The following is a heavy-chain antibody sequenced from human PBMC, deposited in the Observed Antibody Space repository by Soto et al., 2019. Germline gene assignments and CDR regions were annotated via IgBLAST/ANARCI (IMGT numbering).Heavy chain of an antibody. Sequence: LKISCKGSGYSFTSYWISWVRQMPGKGLEWMGRIDPSDSYTNYSPSFQGHVTISADKSISTAYLQWSSLKASDTAMYYCARHDYYDSSGLSGYAFDIWGQGTMVTVSS. CDR1: GYSFTSYW. CDR2: IDPSDSYT. V-gene: IGHV5-10-1*01. CDR3: ARHDYYDSSGLSGYAFDI. D-gene: IGHD3-22*01. J-gene: IGHJ3*02.